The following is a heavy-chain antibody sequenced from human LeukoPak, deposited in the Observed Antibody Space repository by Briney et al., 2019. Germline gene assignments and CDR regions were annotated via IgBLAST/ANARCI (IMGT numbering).Heavy chain of an antibody. J-gene: IGHJ5*02. CDR2: IYYSGST. D-gene: IGHD3-10*01. Sequence: SATLSLTCTVSGGSISSYYWSWIRQPPGKGLEWIGYIYYSGSTNYKPSLKSRVTISVDTSKNQFSLKLSSVTAADTAVYYCARGGYYGSGNDFRFDPWGQGTLVTVSS. CDR1: GGSISSYY. V-gene: IGHV4-59*01. CDR3: ARGGYYGSGNDFRFDP.